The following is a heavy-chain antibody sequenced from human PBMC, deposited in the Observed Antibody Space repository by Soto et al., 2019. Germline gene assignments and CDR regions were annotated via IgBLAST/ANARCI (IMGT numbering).Heavy chain of an antibody. CDR2: ISAYNGNT. Sequence: GASVKVSCKASGYAFTSYGISWVRQAPGQGLEWMGWISAYNGNTNYAQKLQGRVTMTTDTSTSTAYMELRSLRSDDTAVYYCARGPRLWFGELLYDYWGQGTLVTVSS. CDR1: GYAFTSYG. J-gene: IGHJ4*02. CDR3: ARGPRLWFGELLYDY. V-gene: IGHV1-18*01. D-gene: IGHD3-10*01.